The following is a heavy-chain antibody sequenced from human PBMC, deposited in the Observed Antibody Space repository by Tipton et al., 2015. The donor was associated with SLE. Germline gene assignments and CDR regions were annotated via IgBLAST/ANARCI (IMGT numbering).Heavy chain of an antibody. CDR2: IYTSGST. CDR1: GGSISSGSYY. D-gene: IGHD1-26*01. V-gene: IGHV4-61*02. J-gene: IGHJ4*02. Sequence: TLSLTCTASGGSISSGSYYWSWIRQPAGKGLEWIGRIYTSGSTNYTPSLKSRVTISVDTSKNQFSLKLGSVTAADTAVYYCARDHSGSVGTYFDYWGQGTLVTVSS. CDR3: ARDHSGSVGTYFDY.